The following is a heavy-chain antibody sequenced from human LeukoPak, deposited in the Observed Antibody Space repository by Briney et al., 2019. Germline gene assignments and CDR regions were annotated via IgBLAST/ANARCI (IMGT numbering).Heavy chain of an antibody. D-gene: IGHD6-19*01. CDR1: GGSFSGYY. CDR3: ARDDRVRIYSSGWYRVNWFDP. Sequence: PSETLSLTCAVYGGSFSGYYWSWIRQPPGKGLEWIGEINHSGSTNYNPSLKSRVTISVDTSKNQFSLKLSSVTAADTAVYYCARDDRVRIYSSGWYRVNWFDPWGQGTLVTVSS. V-gene: IGHV4-34*01. CDR2: INHSGST. J-gene: IGHJ5*02.